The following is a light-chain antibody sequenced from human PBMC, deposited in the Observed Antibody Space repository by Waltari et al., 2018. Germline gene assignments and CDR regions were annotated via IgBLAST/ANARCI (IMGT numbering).Light chain of an antibody. V-gene: IGKV3-15*01. J-gene: IGKJ2*01. CDR2: GAS. Sequence: LLTPSPPPLSVSPVDRATLSCRASQSIARNFAWYQQKPGQAPRLLIYGASTRATGIPARFSGSGAGTEFTLTISSLQSEDFAVDYWQQYNRGRTVGQGTKLEIK. CDR3: QQYNRGRT. CDR1: QSIARN.